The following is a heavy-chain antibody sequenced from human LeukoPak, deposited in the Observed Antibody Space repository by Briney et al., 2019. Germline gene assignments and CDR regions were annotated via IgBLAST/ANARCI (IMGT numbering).Heavy chain of an antibody. CDR1: GGSISSSNYY. CDR3: ARLSYGELDY. D-gene: IGHD3-10*01. CDR2: VYYTGSI. Sequence: SETLSLTCTVSGGSISSSNYYWGWIRQPPGKGLEYIGSVYYTGSIHYNPSLTSRVTISADTSKNQFSLKLSSVTAADTAVYYCARLSYGELDYWGQGALVTVSS. J-gene: IGHJ4*02. V-gene: IGHV4-39*01.